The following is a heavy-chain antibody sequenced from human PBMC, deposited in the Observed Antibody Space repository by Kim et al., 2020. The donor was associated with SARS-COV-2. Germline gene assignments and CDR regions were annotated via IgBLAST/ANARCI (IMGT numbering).Heavy chain of an antibody. D-gene: IGHD1-7*01. CDR2: IYPGDSDT. CDR3: ARIDGYNWNYEEDAFDI. Sequence: GESLKISCKGSGYSFTSYWIGLVRQMPGKGLEWMGIIYPGDSDTRYSPSFQGQVTISADKSINTAYLQWSSLKASDTAMYYCARIDGYNWNYEEDAFDIWGQGTMVTVSS. CDR1: GYSFTSYW. J-gene: IGHJ3*02. V-gene: IGHV5-51*01.